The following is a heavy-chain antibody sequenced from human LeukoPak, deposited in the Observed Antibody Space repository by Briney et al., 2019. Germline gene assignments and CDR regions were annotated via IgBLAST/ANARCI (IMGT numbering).Heavy chain of an antibody. CDR3: TRVNGAPSGGDADYYYGMDV. D-gene: IGHD2-8*01. CDR1: GFTLGDYA. CDR2: IRRKAYGGTT. J-gene: IGHJ6*02. V-gene: IGHV3-49*03. Sequence: PGGSLRLSCTASGFTLGDYAMSWFRQAPGKGLEWVGFIRRKAYGGTTEYAASVKGRFTISRDDSKSIAYLQMNSLKTEDTAVYYCTRVNGAPSGGDADYYYGMDVWGQGTTVTVSS.